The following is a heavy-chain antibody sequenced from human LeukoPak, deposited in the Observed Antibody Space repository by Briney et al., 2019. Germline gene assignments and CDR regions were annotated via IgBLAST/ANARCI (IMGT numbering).Heavy chain of an antibody. CDR1: GGSIGTYY. D-gene: IGHD4-17*01. CDR2: IYVTGT. V-gene: IGHV4-59*01. Sequence: SETLSLTCTVSGGSIGTYYWSWIRQSPGKGLEWIGYIYVTGTRYNPSLKSRVTISVDTSKNQFSLKLSSVTAADTAVYYCARVVGDYESYGPDWFDPWGQGTLVTVSS. CDR3: ARVVGDYESYGPDWFDP. J-gene: IGHJ5*02.